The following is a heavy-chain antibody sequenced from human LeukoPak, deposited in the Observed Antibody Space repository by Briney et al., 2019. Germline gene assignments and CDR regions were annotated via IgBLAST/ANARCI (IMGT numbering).Heavy chain of an antibody. CDR1: GYTFTSYG. D-gene: IGHD5-18*01. CDR3: ARARRGYSYAGLDY. J-gene: IGHJ4*02. Sequence: ASVKVSCKASGYTFTSYGIIWVRQAPGQGLEWMGWISAYNGNTNYAQKLQGRVTMTTDTSTSTAYMELRSLRSDDTAVYYCARARRGYSYAGLDYWGQGTLVTVSS. CDR2: ISAYNGNT. V-gene: IGHV1-18*01.